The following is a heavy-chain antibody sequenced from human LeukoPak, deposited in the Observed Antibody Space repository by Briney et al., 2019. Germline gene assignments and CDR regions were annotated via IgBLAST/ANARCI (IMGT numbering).Heavy chain of an antibody. D-gene: IGHD6-6*01. Sequence: PGGSLRLSCAASGFTFSSYSINWVRQAPGKGLEWVSYISSSSSRIYYADSVKGRFTISRDNAKNSLYLQMNSLRAEDTAVYYCARARNFVGPKEAFDIWGQGTMVTVSS. CDR3: ARARNFVGPKEAFDI. CDR2: ISSSSSRI. CDR1: GFTFSSYS. J-gene: IGHJ3*02. V-gene: IGHV3-48*01.